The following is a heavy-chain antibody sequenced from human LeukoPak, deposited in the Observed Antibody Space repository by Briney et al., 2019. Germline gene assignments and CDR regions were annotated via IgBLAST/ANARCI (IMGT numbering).Heavy chain of an antibody. J-gene: IGHJ6*04. Sequence: ASVKVSCKASGYTFTGYYMHWVRQAPGQGLEWMGWINPNSGSTNYAQKFQGWVTMTRDTSISTAYMELSRLRSDDTAVYYCARGGSGSYLSPAFYGMDVWGKGTTVTVSS. V-gene: IGHV1-2*04. CDR1: GYTFTGYY. CDR2: INPNSGST. CDR3: ARGGSGSYLSPAFYGMDV. D-gene: IGHD3-10*01.